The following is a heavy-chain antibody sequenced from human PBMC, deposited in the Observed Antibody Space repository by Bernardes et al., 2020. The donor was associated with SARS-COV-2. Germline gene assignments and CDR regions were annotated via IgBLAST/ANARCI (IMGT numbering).Heavy chain of an antibody. D-gene: IGHD3-10*01. CDR2: VYPTGST. Sequence: SETLSLTCAVSGGSISGSNWWSWVRQSPERGLEWIGNVYPTGSTNYNHSPSLWGRVTISIDTSKSQFSLTLRSVTAADTAIYFCARVAGGEAGIQYFFHGMDLWGQGSTVTVSS. V-gene: IGHV4-4*02. CDR1: GGSISGSNW. J-gene: IGHJ6*02. CDR3: ARVAGGEAGIQYFFHGMDL.